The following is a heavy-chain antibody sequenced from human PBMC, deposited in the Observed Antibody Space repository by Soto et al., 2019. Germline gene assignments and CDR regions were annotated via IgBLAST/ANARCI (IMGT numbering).Heavy chain of an antibody. CDR2: ISGSGGST. CDR1: GCNFSSYA. Sequence: VGSLRLSCASSGCNFSSYAMSWVRQAPGKGLEWVSAISGSGGSTYYADSVKGRFTISRDNSKNTLYLQMNSLRAEDTAVYYCAKMSGSYASDCFDYWGQGTLVTVSS. D-gene: IGHD1-26*01. V-gene: IGHV3-23*01. J-gene: IGHJ4*02. CDR3: AKMSGSYASDCFDY.